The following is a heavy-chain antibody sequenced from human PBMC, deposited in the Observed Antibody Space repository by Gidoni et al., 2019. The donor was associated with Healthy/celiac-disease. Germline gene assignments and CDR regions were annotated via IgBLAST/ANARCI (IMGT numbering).Heavy chain of an antibody. V-gene: IGHV3-30*18. CDR1: GFTFSSYG. D-gene: IGHD3-16*01. Sequence: QVQLVESGGGVVQPGRSLRLSCAASGFTFSSYGMHWGRQAPGKGLEWVAVISYDGSNKYYADSVKGRFTISRDNSKNTLYLQMNSLRAEDTAVYYCAKGLGQGLGYFDYWGQGTLVTVSS. J-gene: IGHJ4*02. CDR3: AKGLGQGLGYFDY. CDR2: ISYDGSNK.